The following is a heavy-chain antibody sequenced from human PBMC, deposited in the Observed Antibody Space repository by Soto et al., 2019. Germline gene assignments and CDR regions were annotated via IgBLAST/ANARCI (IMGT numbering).Heavy chain of an antibody. CDR2: ISYDGSNK. CDR1: GFTFSSYA. D-gene: IGHD2-21*02. V-gene: IGHV3-30-3*01. Sequence: QVQLVESGGGVVQPGRSLRLSCAASGFTFSSYAMHWVRQAPGKGLEWVAVISYDGSNKYYADSVKGRFTISRDNSKNTLYLQMNSLRAEDTAVYYCARRLGSDCLDYWGQGTLVTVSS. J-gene: IGHJ4*02. CDR3: ARRLGSDCLDY.